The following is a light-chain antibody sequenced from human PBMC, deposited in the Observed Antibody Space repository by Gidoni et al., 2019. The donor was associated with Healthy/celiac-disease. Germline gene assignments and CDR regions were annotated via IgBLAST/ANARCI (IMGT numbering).Light chain of an antibody. V-gene: IGKV4-1*01. CDR2: WAS. CDR1: QSVLYSSNNKNY. J-gene: IGKJ2*01. CDR3: QQYYSTPPYT. Sequence: DIVMTQSLASLAVSLGERATINCKSSQSVLYSSNNKNYLAWYQQKPGQPTKLLIYWASTRESGVPDRFSGSGSGTDFTLTISSLQAEDVAVYYCQQYYSTPPYTFGQGTKLEIK.